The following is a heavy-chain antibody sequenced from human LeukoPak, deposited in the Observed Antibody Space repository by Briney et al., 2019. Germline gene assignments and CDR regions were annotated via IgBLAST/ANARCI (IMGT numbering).Heavy chain of an antibody. Sequence: GGSLRLSCAVSGLTFRDAWMTWVRQAPGKGLEWVGRIKGKGSGGTIDYAAPVKGRFTISRDDSKNTVYLEMNSLKIEDTAVYFCTWCVDFYETIGVWGQGTMVTVSS. D-gene: IGHD3-3*01. J-gene: IGHJ3*01. CDR3: TWCVDFYETIGV. CDR2: IKGKGSGGTI. V-gene: IGHV3-15*01. CDR1: GLTFRDAW.